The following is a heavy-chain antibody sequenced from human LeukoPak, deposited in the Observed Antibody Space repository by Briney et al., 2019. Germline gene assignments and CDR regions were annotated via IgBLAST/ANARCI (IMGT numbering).Heavy chain of an antibody. J-gene: IGHJ4*02. Sequence: SVKVSCKASGYTFTSYYMHWVRQAPGQGLEWMGGIIPIFGTANYAQKFQGRVTITADESTSTAYMELSSLRSEDAAVYYCARDLSQNYYDSSGYFPYWGQGTLVTVSS. CDR3: ARDLSQNYYDSSGYFPY. CDR1: GYTFTSYY. D-gene: IGHD3-22*01. CDR2: IIPIFGTA. V-gene: IGHV1-69*13.